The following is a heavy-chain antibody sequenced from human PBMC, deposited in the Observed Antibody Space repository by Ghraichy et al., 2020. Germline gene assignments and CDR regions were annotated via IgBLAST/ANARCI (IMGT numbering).Heavy chain of an antibody. CDR3: AKDQGPYYDFWGGASFGF. Sequence: GGSLRLSCAASGFTFKNFAMNWVRQAPGKGLEWVSGISGTGGTSYYTESVKGRFTILRDNSRNTVYLQMNSLRAEDTALYYCAKDQGPYYDFWGGASFGFWGQGTLLTVSS. J-gene: IGHJ4*02. D-gene: IGHD3-3*01. V-gene: IGHV3-23*01. CDR1: GFTFKNFA. CDR2: ISGTGGTS.